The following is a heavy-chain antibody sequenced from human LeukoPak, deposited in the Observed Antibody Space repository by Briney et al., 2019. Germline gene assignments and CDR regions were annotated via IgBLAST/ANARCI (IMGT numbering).Heavy chain of an antibody. J-gene: IGHJ5*02. D-gene: IGHD3-22*01. CDR1: GGSISSYY. CDR2: IYYSGST. V-gene: IGHV4-59*01. Sequence: SETLSLTCTVSGGSISSYYWSWIRQPPGKGLEWIGYIYYSGSTNYNPSLKSRVTISVDTSKNQFSLKLSSVTAADTAVYYCARGTTMIGINWFDPWGKGTLVTVSS. CDR3: ARGTTMIGINWFDP.